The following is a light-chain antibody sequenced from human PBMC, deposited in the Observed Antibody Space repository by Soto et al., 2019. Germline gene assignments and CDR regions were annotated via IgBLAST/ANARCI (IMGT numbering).Light chain of an antibody. CDR2: AAS. V-gene: IGKV3-11*01. CDR1: QSVSYY. J-gene: IGKJ1*01. Sequence: EIVLTQSPATLSLSPGERATLSCRASQSVSYYLAWYQQKPGQAPRLLINAASTRATGVPARFSGSGSGTDFTLTISSLQSEDFAVYYCQQYNNWPGTFGQGTKVDIK. CDR3: QQYNNWPGT.